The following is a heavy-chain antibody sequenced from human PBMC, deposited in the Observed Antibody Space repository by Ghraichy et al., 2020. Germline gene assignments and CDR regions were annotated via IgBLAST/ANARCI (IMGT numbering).Heavy chain of an antibody. D-gene: IGHD6-13*01. CDR1: GGSISSGGYY. V-gene: IGHV4-31*03. Sequence: SLNISCSVSGGSISSGGYYWSWIRQHPGKGLEWVGYIYYRGSTSYNPSLKSRLTMSVDTSKNHFSLKLSSVTAADTAVYYCARVDQLVRSDWFDPWGQGTLVTVSS. CDR2: IYYRGST. CDR3: ARVDQLVRSDWFDP. J-gene: IGHJ5*02.